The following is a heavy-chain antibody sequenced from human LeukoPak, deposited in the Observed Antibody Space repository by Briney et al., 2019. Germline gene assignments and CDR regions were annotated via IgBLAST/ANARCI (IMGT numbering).Heavy chain of an antibody. V-gene: IGHV3-30*19. J-gene: IGHJ1*01. CDR1: GFTFSSYG. CDR3: ARVAGSGSYYGYFQH. Sequence: GGSLRLSCAASGFTFSSYGMHWVRQAPGKGLEWVAVISYDGSNKYYADSVKGRFTISRDNSKNTLYLQMNSLRAEDTAVYYCARVAGSGSYYGYFQHWGQGTLVTVSS. D-gene: IGHD1-26*01. CDR2: ISYDGSNK.